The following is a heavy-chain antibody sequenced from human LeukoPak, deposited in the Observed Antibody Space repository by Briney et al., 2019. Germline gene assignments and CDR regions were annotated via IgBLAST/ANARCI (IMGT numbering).Heavy chain of an antibody. CDR1: GGSISSYY. J-gene: IGHJ4*02. V-gene: IGHV4-59*08. CDR3: ARLQSGDGYNFGFDY. Sequence: SETLSLTCPVSGGSISSYYWSWIRQPPGKGLEGIGYIYYSGSTNYNPSLKSRVTISVDTSKNQFSLKLSSVTAADTAVYYCARLQSGDGYNFGFDYWGQGTLVTVSS. CDR2: IYYSGST. D-gene: IGHD5-24*01.